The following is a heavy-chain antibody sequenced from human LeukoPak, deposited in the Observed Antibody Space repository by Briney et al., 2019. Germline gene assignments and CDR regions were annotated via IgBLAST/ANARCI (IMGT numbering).Heavy chain of an antibody. CDR3: ARDGAPVVPAARRGHGMDV. V-gene: IGHV4-34*01. J-gene: IGHJ6*02. CDR1: GGSFSGYY. CDR2: INHSGST. Sequence: SETLSLTCAVYGGSFSGYYWSWIRQPPGKGLEWIGEINHSGSTNYNPSLKSRATMSVDTSKNQFSLKLSSVTAADTAVYYCARDGAPVVPAARRGHGMDVWGQGTTVTVSS. D-gene: IGHD2-2*01.